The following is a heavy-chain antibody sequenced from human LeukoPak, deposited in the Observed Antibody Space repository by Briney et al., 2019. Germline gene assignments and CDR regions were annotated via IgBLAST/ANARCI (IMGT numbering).Heavy chain of an antibody. CDR2: IYTSGST. J-gene: IGHJ3*02. Sequence: PSETLSLTCTVSGGSISSYYWSWIRQPAGKGLEWIGRIYTSGSTNYNPSLKSRVTMSVDTSKNQFSLKLSSVTAADTAVYYCARGIYGSGSFNFGPFDIWGQGTMVTVSS. CDR3: ARGIYGSGSFNFGPFDI. D-gene: IGHD3-10*01. CDR1: GGSISSYY. V-gene: IGHV4-4*07.